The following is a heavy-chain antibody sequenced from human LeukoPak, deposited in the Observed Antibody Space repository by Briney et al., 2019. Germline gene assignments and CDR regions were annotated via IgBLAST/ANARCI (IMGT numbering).Heavy chain of an antibody. Sequence: AGGSLRLSCAASGFTFSDYYMSWIRQAPGKGLEWVSYISSSGSTIYYADSVKGRFTISRDNAKNSLYLQMNSLRAEDTAVYYCARHEYSSSSGWFDPWGQGTLVNVSS. V-gene: IGHV3-11*01. CDR1: GFTFSDYY. CDR2: ISSSGSTI. CDR3: ARHEYSSSSGWFDP. D-gene: IGHD6-6*01. J-gene: IGHJ5*02.